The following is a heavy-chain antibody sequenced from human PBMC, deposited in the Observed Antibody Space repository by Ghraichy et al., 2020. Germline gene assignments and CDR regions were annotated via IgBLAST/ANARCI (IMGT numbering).Heavy chain of an antibody. V-gene: IGHV3-33*01. CDR3: AREFSEGYSYGTMPDY. CDR1: GFTFNRFG. CDR2: IYYDGSNK. Sequence: GGSLRLSCAASGFTFNRFGMHWVRQAPGKGLEWVAVIYYDGSNKYYADSVKGRFTISRDNSKNTLYLQMNSLRAEDTAVYYCAREFSEGYSYGTMPDYWGQGTLVTVSS. D-gene: IGHD5-18*01. J-gene: IGHJ4*02.